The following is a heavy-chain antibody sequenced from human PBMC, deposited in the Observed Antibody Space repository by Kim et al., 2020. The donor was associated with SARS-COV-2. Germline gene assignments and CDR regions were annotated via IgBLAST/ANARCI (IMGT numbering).Heavy chain of an antibody. J-gene: IGHJ6*02. V-gene: IGHV3-48*02. D-gene: IGHD6-6*01. CDR2: ISSSSSTI. Sequence: GGSLRLSCAASGFTFSSYSMNWVRQAPGKGLEWVSYISSSSSTIYYADSVKGRFTISRDNAKNSLYLQMNSLRDEDTAVYYCAKATTYSSSSWSSLLNYYYYGMDVWGQGTTVTVSS. CDR3: AKATTYSSSSWSSLLNYYYYGMDV. CDR1: GFTFSSYS.